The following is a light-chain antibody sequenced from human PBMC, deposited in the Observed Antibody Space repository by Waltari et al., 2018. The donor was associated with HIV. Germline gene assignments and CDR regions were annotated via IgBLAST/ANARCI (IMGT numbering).Light chain of an antibody. CDR2: DVS. V-gene: IGLV2-23*02. J-gene: IGLJ3*02. CDR3: CSYAGSSPWV. CDR1: SSDVGGYNY. Sequence: QSALTQPASVSGSPGQSITISCTGTSSDVGGYNYVSGYQQHPGKAPKLMIYDVSKRPAGVSNRFSGSKSGNTASLTLSVLQAEYEADYYCCSYAGSSPWVFGGGTKLTVL.